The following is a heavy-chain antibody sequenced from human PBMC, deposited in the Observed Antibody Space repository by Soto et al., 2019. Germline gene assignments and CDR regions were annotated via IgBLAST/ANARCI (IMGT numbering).Heavy chain of an antibody. Sequence: SETLSLTCTVSGYSISTADYYWSWIRQPPGKGLEWIGSIDYRGNTYYNPSLKSRLTISLDTSKSQFSLNLGSVTAADTAVYYCASFGVSSKNWSDPWGLGTLVNVSS. CDR2: IDYRGNT. CDR3: ASFGVSSKNWSDP. J-gene: IGHJ5*02. CDR1: GYSISTADYY. V-gene: IGHV4-30-4*01. D-gene: IGHD3-10*01.